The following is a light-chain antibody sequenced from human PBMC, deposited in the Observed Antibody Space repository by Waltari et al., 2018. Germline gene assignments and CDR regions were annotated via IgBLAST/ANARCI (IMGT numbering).Light chain of an antibody. V-gene: IGLV3-19*01. CDR1: SLRSYY. CDR2: DKN. CDR3: HSRDASGVGGS. J-gene: IGLJ2*01. Sequence: SSELTQDPAVSVAMGQTVRITCQGDSLRSYYASWYQQRPGQAPRLVMYDKNNRPSCVPDRFSGSTSHNTASLTITGAQAEDEASYYCHSRDASGVGGSFGGGTKLTVL.